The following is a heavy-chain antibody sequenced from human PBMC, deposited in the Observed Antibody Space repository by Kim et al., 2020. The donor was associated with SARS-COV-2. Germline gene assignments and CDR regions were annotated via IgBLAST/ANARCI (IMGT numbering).Heavy chain of an antibody. Sequence: GGSLRLSCVASGFPFSRYSMNWVRQAPGQGLEWVATFGSGDSYIYYAESVKGRFTISRDNAKNSLYLQMSRLRAEDTAVYFCARLCGCDCDTGYYYGLDAWGQGTAVTVSS. CDR1: GFPFSRYS. CDR3: ARLCGCDCDTGYYYGLDA. V-gene: IGHV3-21*01. CDR2: FGSGDSYI. D-gene: IGHD2-21*02. J-gene: IGHJ6*02.